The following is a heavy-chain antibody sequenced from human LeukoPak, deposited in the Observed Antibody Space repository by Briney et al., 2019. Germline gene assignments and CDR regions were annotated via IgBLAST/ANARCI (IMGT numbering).Heavy chain of an antibody. J-gene: IGHJ4*02. V-gene: IGHV3-30*02. CDR3: AYCSSTSCY. Sequence: GGSLRLSCAASGFTFSNYGMHWVRQAPGKGLEWVAFIRSDGHNKYYADSVKGRFTISRDNSKNTLFLQMKSLRAEDTAVYYCAYCSSTSCYWSQGTLVTVSS. CDR2: IRSDGHNK. CDR1: GFTFSNYG. D-gene: IGHD2-2*01.